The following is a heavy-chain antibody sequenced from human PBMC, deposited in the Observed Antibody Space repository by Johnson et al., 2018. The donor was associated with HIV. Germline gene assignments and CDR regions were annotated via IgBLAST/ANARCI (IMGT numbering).Heavy chain of an antibody. Sequence: MQLVESGGGVVRPGGSLRLSCAASGFTFDDYGMSWVRQAPWKGLEWVSGINWNGGSTGYADSVKGRFSISRDNAKNSLYLQMKSLRAEDTAVYYCARERVGGWEDAFDIWGQGTMVIVSS. D-gene: IGHD6-19*01. CDR2: INWNGGST. CDR3: ARERVGGWEDAFDI. CDR1: GFTFDDYG. J-gene: IGHJ3*02. V-gene: IGHV3-20*04.